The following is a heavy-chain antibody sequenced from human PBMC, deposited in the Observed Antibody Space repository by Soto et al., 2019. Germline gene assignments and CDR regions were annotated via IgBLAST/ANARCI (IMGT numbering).Heavy chain of an antibody. CDR2: INHSGST. D-gene: IGHD3-3*01. V-gene: IGHV4-34*01. CDR3: ARSTSRRRNVYDFWSGYAIPFDY. Sequence: PSETLSLTCAVYGGSFSGYYWSWIRQPPGKGLEWIGEINHSGSTNYNPSLKSRVTISVDTSKNQFSLKLSSVTAADTAVYYCARSTSRRRNVYDFWSGYAIPFDYWGQGTLVTVSS. CDR1: GGSFSGYY. J-gene: IGHJ4*02.